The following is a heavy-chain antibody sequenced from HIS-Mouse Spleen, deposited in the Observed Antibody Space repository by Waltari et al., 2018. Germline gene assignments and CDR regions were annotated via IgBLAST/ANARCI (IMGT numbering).Heavy chain of an antibody. Sequence: QLQLQESGPGLVKPSETLSLTCTVSGGSISSSSYYWGWIRQPPGKGREWIGSSYYSGSNYYTPSPKGRVTVSVDTSKNQFSLRLSSVTAADTAVYYCAREIPYSSSWYDWYFDLWGRGTLVTVSS. CDR1: GGSISSSSYY. CDR3: AREIPYSSSWYDWYFDL. V-gene: IGHV4-39*07. CDR2: SYYSGSN. J-gene: IGHJ2*01. D-gene: IGHD6-13*01.